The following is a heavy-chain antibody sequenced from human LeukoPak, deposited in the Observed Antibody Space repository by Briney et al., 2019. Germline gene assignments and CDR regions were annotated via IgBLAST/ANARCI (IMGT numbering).Heavy chain of an antibody. Sequence: ASVKVSCKASGYTFTGYYMHWVRQAPGQGIERMGWINPNSGGTNYAQKFQGRVRMTRDTSISTAYMELSRLRSDDTAVYYCARGFGGWQLAYFDYWGQGTLVTVSS. J-gene: IGHJ4*02. CDR2: INPNSGGT. CDR1: GYTFTGYY. D-gene: IGHD6-13*01. V-gene: IGHV1-2*02. CDR3: ARGFGGWQLAYFDY.